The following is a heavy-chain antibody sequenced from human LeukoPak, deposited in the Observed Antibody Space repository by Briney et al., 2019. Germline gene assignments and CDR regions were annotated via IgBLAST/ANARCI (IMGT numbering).Heavy chain of an antibody. D-gene: IGHD3-10*01. CDR1: GFTVSNNY. V-gene: IGHV3-53*04. CDR2: IYPGDST. CDR3: ARGNYGRSGFDY. Sequence: PGGSLRLSCAASGFTVSNNYMTWVRQASGKGLVWVSIIYPGDSTFYADSVKGRFNISRHNSKNTLYLQMSSLRTEDTAIYYCARGNYGRSGFDYWGQGTLVTVSS. J-gene: IGHJ4*02.